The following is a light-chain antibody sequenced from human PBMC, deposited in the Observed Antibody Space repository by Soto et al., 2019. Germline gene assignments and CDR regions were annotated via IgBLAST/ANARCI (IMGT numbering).Light chain of an antibody. J-gene: IGKJ4*01. CDR3: QQRSNWPPIT. CDR2: DAS. Sequence: EIVLTQSPATLSLSPGERATLACRASQSVSKYLAWYQQTPGQAPRLLIHDASNRATGIPARFSGSGSGTDFTLTISSLEPEDFGVYYGQQRSNWPPITFGGGTKVEIK. V-gene: IGKV3-11*01. CDR1: QSVSKY.